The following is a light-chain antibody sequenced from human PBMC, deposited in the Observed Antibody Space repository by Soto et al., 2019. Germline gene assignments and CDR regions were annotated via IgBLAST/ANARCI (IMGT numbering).Light chain of an antibody. CDR2: EVT. J-gene: IGLJ3*02. CDR3: SSYADFRTVV. CDR1: SKDVGGFEY. V-gene: IGLV2-8*01. Sequence: QSVLTQPPSASGSPGQSVTISCTGTSKDVGGFEYVSWYRQYPGQAPQVIIYEVTKRPSGVPDRFSGSKSGSTASLTVSGLRPDDEADYYCSSYADFRTVVFGGGTQLTVL.